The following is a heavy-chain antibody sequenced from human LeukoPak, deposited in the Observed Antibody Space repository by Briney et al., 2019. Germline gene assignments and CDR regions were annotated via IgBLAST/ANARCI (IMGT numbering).Heavy chain of an antibody. CDR3: ARLGYCSGGSCYSFDY. D-gene: IGHD2-15*01. CDR2: IYYSGST. V-gene: IGHV4-59*08. Sequence: SETLSLTCTVSGGSISSYYWSWIRQPPGKGLEWIGYIYYSGSTNYNPSLKSRVTISVDTSKNQFSLKLSSVTAADTAVYYCARLGYCSGGSCYSFDYWGQGTLVTVSS. J-gene: IGHJ4*02. CDR1: GGSISSYY.